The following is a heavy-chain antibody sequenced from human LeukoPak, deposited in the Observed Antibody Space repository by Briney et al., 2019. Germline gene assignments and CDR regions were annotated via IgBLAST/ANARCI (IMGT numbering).Heavy chain of an antibody. CDR3: ARAPRRVRGVMVAFPGAFDI. CDR2: FDPEDGEP. D-gene: IGHD3-10*01. V-gene: IGHV1-24*01. J-gene: IGHJ3*02. CDR1: EYTLSELS. Sequence: ASVKVSCKVSEYTLSELSMYWVRQPPGKGLEWLGGFDPEDGEPIYAQRFQGRVTMTEDTSTDTAYMELSRLRSDDTAVYYCARAPRRVRGVMVAFPGAFDIWGQGSMVTVSS.